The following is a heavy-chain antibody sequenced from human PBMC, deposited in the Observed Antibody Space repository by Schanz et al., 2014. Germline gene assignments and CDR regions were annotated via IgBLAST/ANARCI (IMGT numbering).Heavy chain of an antibody. CDR3: ARDGGRDGYNLAFDV. CDR2: MYINSGST. J-gene: IGHJ3*01. CDR1: GFTVNTNY. D-gene: IGHD5-12*01. Sequence: EARLVESGGGLVEPGGSLRLSCSGSGFTVNTNYMSWVRQAPGKGLEWISSMYINSGSTQYADSVKGRFIISRDSSKNTLFLQMNSLRAEDTAVYFCARDGGRDGYNLAFDVWGQGTLVTVSS. V-gene: IGHV3-53*01.